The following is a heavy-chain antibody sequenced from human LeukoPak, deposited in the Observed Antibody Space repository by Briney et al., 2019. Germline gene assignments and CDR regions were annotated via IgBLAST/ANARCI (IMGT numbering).Heavy chain of an antibody. CDR3: ARESYYYDSSGSNWFDP. J-gene: IGHJ5*02. D-gene: IGHD3-22*01. V-gene: IGHV1-2*02. Sequence: GASVKVSCKASGYTFTGYYMHWVRRAPGQGLEWMGWINPNSGGTNYAQKFQGRVTMTRDTSISTAYMELSRLRSDDTAVYYCARESYYYDSSGSNWFDPWGQGTLVTVSS. CDR1: GYTFTGYY. CDR2: INPNSGGT.